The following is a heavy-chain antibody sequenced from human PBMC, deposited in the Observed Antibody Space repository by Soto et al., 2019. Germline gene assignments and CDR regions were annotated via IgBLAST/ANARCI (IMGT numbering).Heavy chain of an antibody. J-gene: IGHJ4*02. CDR1: GLTFSNAE. Sequence: EVQLVESGGGLVKPGGSLRLSCAASGLTFSNAEMTWVRQAPGKGLEWVGRIRGKGDGGATDYAAPVKYRFIILRDDSENMVYLQMSSLKTEDTAVYYCPTSGGGSGWSFWGQGTLVTVSS. D-gene: IGHD6-19*01. CDR3: PTSGGGSGWSF. CDR2: IRGKGDGGAT. V-gene: IGHV3-15*07.